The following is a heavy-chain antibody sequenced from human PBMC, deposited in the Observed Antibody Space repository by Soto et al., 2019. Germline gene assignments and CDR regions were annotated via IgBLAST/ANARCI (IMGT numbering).Heavy chain of an antibody. D-gene: IGHD6-19*01. CDR3: ARHKRATAKDSSGWYYYGMDV. Sequence: GESLKISCKGSGYSFTSYWISWVRQMPGKGLEWMGRIDPSDSYTNYSPSFQGHVTISADKSISTAYLQWSSLKASDTAMYYCARHKRATAKDSSGWYYYGMDVWGQGTTVTVS. CDR1: GYSFTSYW. V-gene: IGHV5-10-1*01. J-gene: IGHJ6*02. CDR2: IDPSDSYT.